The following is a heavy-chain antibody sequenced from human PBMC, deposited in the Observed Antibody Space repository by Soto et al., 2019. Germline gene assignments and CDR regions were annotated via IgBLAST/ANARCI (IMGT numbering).Heavy chain of an antibody. Sequence: SDTLSLTCTVSGGSISSSSYYWGWIRQPPGKGLEWIGSIYYSGSTYYNPSLKSRVTISVDTSKNQFSLKLSSVTAADTAVYYCARLMGWDYCSSTSCSRGRGYYYGMDVWGQGTTVTVSS. CDR1: GGSISSSSYY. CDR3: ARLMGWDYCSSTSCSRGRGYYYGMDV. J-gene: IGHJ6*02. D-gene: IGHD2-2*01. CDR2: IYYSGST. V-gene: IGHV4-39*01.